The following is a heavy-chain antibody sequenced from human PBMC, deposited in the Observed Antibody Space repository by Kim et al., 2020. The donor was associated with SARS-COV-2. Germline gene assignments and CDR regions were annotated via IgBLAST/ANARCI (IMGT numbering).Heavy chain of an antibody. J-gene: IGHJ6*02. CDR3: ARDPVDYDYGMDV. CDR2: IKQDGSEK. V-gene: IGHV3-7*03. Sequence: GGSLRLSCTASGFTFNTYWMTWVRQAPGKGLEWVANIKQDGSEKNYADSVKGRVIISRNNAKNSLYLQMSSLGAEDTAVYYCARDPVDYDYGMDVWGQGTTVNVSS. CDR1: GFTFNTYW.